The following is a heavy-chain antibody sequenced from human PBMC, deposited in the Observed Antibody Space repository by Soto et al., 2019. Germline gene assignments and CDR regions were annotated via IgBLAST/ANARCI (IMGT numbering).Heavy chain of an antibody. D-gene: IGHD2-15*01. CDR2: INPNGGST. J-gene: IGHJ4*02. CDR1: GYTFTTYY. Sequence: QVQLVQSGAEVKRPGASVKVSCKASGYTFTTYYMHWVRQAPGQGLEWLGIINPNGGSTTYAQKFHRRVTITRDTSKNTVYLELSSLRSEDTAVYYCARAGYCSGGTCFHGNCDYWGQGTLGSVS. CDR3: ARAGYCSGGTCFHGNCDY. V-gene: IGHV1-46*01.